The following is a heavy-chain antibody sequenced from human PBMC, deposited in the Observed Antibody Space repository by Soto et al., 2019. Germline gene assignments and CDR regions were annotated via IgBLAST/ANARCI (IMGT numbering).Heavy chain of an antibody. CDR3: ARMGSSWYYFDS. D-gene: IGHD6-13*01. V-gene: IGHV1-18*01. J-gene: IGHJ4*02. CDR2: ISAYNGNT. CDR1: GYTFTSYD. Sequence: SVKVSCKASGYTFTSYDINWVRQAPGQGFEWMGWISAYNGNTNYAQMLQGRVTMTTDTSTSTTYMELRSLRSDDTAVYYCARMGSSWYYFDSWGQGTLVTVSS.